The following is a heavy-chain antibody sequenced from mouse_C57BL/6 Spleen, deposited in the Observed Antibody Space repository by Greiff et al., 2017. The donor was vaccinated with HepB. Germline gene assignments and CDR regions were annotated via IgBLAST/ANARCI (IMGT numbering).Heavy chain of an antibody. V-gene: IGHV1-26*01. CDR3: ARSVTTLVAFDS. Sequence: EVQLQQSGPELVKPGASVKISCKASGYTFTDYYMNWVKQSHGKSLEWIGDINPNNGGTSYNQKFKGKATLTVDKSSSTAYMELRSLTSEDSAFYYCARSVTTLVAFDSWGQGTTLTVSS. CDR1: GYTFTDYY. J-gene: IGHJ2*01. D-gene: IGHD1-1*01. CDR2: INPNNGGT.